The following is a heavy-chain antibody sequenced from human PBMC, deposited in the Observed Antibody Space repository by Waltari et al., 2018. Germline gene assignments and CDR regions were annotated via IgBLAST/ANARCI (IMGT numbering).Heavy chain of an antibody. V-gene: IGHV4-34*01. CDR2: INHSGST. D-gene: IGHD6-19*01. CDR3: ARPTYSSGWYY. Sequence: QVQLQQWGAGLLKPSETLSLTCAVYGGSFSGYYWSWIRQPPGKGLEWIGEINHSGSTNYNPSLKSRVTISVDTSKNQFSLKLSSVTAADTAVYYCARPTYSSGWYYWGQGTLVTVSS. CDR1: GGSFSGYY. J-gene: IGHJ4*02.